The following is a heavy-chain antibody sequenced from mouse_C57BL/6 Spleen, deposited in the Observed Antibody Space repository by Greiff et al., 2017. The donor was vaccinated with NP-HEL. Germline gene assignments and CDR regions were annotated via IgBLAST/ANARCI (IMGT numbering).Heavy chain of an antibody. Sequence: EVKLVESEGGLVQPGSSMKLSCTASGFTFSDYYMAWVRQVPEKGLEWVANINYDGSSTYYLDSLKSRFIISRDNAKNILYLQMSSLKSEDTATYYCARDRGYYDYDWYFDVWGTGTTVTVSS. D-gene: IGHD2-4*01. CDR3: ARDRGYYDYDWYFDV. CDR2: INYDGSST. J-gene: IGHJ1*03. V-gene: IGHV5-16*01. CDR1: GFTFSDYY.